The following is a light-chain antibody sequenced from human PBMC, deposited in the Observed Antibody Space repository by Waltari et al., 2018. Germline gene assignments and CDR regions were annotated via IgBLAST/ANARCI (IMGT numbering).Light chain of an antibody. CDR3: QTGGHGTWV. Sequence: QLVLTQSPSASASLGASVKLTCTLSSGLSSHVIPWIQQQPEKGPRYLMKVNSDGSHSKGDEIPDRFSGSSSGAEHYLTISSLQSEDEADYYCQTGGHGTWVFGGGTKLTVL. J-gene: IGLJ3*02. CDR1: SGLSSHV. V-gene: IGLV4-69*01. CDR2: VNSDGSH.